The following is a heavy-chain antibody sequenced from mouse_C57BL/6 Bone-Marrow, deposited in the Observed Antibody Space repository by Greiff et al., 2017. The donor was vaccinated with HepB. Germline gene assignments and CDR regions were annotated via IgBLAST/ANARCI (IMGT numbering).Heavy chain of an antibody. Sequence: VQLQQSGAELVKPGASVKMSCKASGYTFTSYWITWVKQRPGQGLEWIGDIYPGSGSTNYNEKFKSKATLTVDTSSSTAYMQLSSLTSEDSAVYYCARDYGSSGRFAYWGQGTLVTVSA. D-gene: IGHD1-1*01. CDR2: IYPGSGST. J-gene: IGHJ3*01. CDR1: GYTFTSYW. V-gene: IGHV1-55*01. CDR3: ARDYGSSGRFAY.